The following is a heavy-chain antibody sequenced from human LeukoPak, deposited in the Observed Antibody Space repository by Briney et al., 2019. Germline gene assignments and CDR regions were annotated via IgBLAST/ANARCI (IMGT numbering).Heavy chain of an antibody. V-gene: IGHV4-34*01. Sequence: SETLSLTCTVSGGSISSYYWSWIRQPPGKGLEWVGEVSHSGRTKYNPSLESRVTISVDTSKNQISLKVSSVTAADTAVYYCARHVSCAFGYWGQGTLVTVSS. CDR2: VSHSGRT. CDR1: GGSISSYY. D-gene: IGHD2-2*01. CDR3: ARHVSCAFGY. J-gene: IGHJ4*02.